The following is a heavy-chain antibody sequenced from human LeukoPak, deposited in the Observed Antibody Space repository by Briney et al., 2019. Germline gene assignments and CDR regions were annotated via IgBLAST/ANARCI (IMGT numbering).Heavy chain of an antibody. V-gene: IGHV3-23*01. Sequence: PGGSLRLSCAASGFTFSNNAMSWVRQAPGKGLEWVSGISGGGDSTSYADSVKGRFTISRDNSRSTLCLQMNSLRAEDTAIYYCAKDAPYVDMATMVKAYFFDYWGQGTLVTVSS. J-gene: IGHJ4*02. CDR2: ISGGGDST. D-gene: IGHD5-24*01. CDR1: GFTFSNNA. CDR3: AKDAPYVDMATMVKAYFFDY.